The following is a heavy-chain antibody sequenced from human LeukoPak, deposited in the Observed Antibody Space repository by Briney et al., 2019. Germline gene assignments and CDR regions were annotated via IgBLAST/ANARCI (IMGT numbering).Heavy chain of an antibody. CDR3: ARGVSVYSGYGTVGDY. J-gene: IGHJ4*02. CDR1: GGSFSPYY. Sequence: SETLSLTCAVYGGSFSPYYWSWIRQPPGKGLEWIGEIYHSGSTNYNPSLKSRVTVSLDTSTNQFSLELSSVTAADTAVYYCARGVSVYSGYGTVGDYWGQGTLVTVSS. CDR2: IYHSGST. D-gene: IGHD5-12*01. V-gene: IGHV4-34*01.